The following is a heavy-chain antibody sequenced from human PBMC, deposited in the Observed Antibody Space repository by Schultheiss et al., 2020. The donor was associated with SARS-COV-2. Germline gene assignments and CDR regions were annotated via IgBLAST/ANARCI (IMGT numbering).Heavy chain of an antibody. D-gene: IGHD1-26*01. CDR3: ARSPPFGPSGSYFDY. J-gene: IGHJ4*02. V-gene: IGHV4-34*01. CDR1: GGSFTGYY. CDR2: VHHSGHT. Sequence: SETLSLTCVVSGGSFTGYYWSWIRQAPGKGLEWIGEVHHSGHTNYNPSLESRFTISVDTSKNQFSLKLSSVTAADTAVYYCARSPPFGPSGSYFDYWGQGTLVTVSS.